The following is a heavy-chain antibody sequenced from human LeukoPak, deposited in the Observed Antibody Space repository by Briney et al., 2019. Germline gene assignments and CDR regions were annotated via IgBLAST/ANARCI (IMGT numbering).Heavy chain of an antibody. CDR3: ARAHETYYDFWSGYSNWFDP. V-gene: IGHV3-7*01. J-gene: IGHJ5*02. CDR1: GSPFGSYW. CDR2: KKKIGSEK. Sequence: GGPLSLSCPAPGSPFGSYWMSWVRQPQGKGRGWVANKKKIGSEKYYVDSVKGRFTISRDNAKNSLYLQMNSLRAEDTAVYYCARAHETYYDFWSGYSNWFDPWGQGTLVTVSS. D-gene: IGHD3-3*01.